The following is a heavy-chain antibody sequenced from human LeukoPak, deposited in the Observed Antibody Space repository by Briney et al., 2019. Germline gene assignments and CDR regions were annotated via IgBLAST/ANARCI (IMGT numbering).Heavy chain of an antibody. CDR1: GYSFASYW. J-gene: IGHJ5*02. D-gene: IGHD4-17*01. V-gene: IGHV5-51*01. CDR3: ARQPEAGDPFPGWFDP. CDR2: IYPGDSDT. Sequence: GESLKISCKGSGYSFASYWIGWVRQMPGKGLEWMGIIYPGDSDTRYSPSFQGQVTISADKSISTAYLQWSSLKASDTAMYYCARQPEAGDPFPGWFDPWGQGTLVTVSS.